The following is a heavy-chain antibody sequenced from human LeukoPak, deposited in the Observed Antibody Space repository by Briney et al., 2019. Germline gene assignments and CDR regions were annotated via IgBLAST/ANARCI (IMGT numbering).Heavy chain of an antibody. Sequence: SVKVSCKASGYTFTSYGISWVRQAPGQGLEWMGGIIPIFGTANYAQKFQGRVTITADESTSTAYMELSSLRSEDTAVYYCARDRLQGYDSSGYYYNWFDPWGQGTLVTVSS. CDR3: ARDRLQGYDSSGYYYNWFDP. J-gene: IGHJ5*02. D-gene: IGHD3-22*01. CDR2: IIPIFGTA. CDR1: GYTFTSYG. V-gene: IGHV1-69*13.